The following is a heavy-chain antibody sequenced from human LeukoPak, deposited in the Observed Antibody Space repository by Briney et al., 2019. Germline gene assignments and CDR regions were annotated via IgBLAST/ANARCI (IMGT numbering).Heavy chain of an antibody. J-gene: IGHJ4*02. V-gene: IGHV4-59*05. CDR1: GGSISSYY. D-gene: IGHD5-18*01. CDR2: IYYSGST. Sequence: TSETLSLTCTVSGGSISSYYWSWIRQPPGKGLEWIGSIYYSGSTYYNPSLKSRVTISVDTSKNQFSLKLSSVTAADTAVYYCARHRGLQYLDYWGQGTLVTVSS. CDR3: ARHRGLQYLDY.